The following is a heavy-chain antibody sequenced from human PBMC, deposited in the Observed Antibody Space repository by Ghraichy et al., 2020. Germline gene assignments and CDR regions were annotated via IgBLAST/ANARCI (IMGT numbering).Heavy chain of an antibody. CDR2: IYTSGST. CDR3: AREPNSSPLEH. V-gene: IGHV4-61*02. Sequence: SETPSLTCTVSGGSISSGFYYWSWIRQPAGKALEWIGRIYTSGSTNYNPSLKSRVTISVETSKNQFSLKLSSVTAADTAVYYCAREPNSSPLEHWGQGTLVTVSS. CDR1: GGSISSGFYY. J-gene: IGHJ4*02. D-gene: IGHD3-22*01.